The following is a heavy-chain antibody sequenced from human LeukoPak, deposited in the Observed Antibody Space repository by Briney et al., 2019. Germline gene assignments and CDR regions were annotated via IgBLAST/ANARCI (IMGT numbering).Heavy chain of an antibody. CDR2: ISYDGSNK. J-gene: IGHJ6*02. CDR1: GFTFSSYA. V-gene: IGHV3-30-3*01. Sequence: GGSLRLSCAASGFTFSSYAMHWVRQAPGKGLEWVAVISYDGSNKYYADSVKGRFTISRDNSKNTLYLQMNSLRAEDTAVYYCARDAGYSSSWSLYYYYGMDVWGQGTLVTVSS. CDR3: ARDAGYSSSWSLYYYYGMDV. D-gene: IGHD6-13*01.